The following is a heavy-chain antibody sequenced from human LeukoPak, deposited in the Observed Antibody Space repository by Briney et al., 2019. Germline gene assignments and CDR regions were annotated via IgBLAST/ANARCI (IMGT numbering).Heavy chain of an antibody. J-gene: IGHJ4*02. CDR1: GFTFSSHA. Sequence: GGSLRLSCAASGFTFSSHALSWVRQAPGKGLEWVSSLSGSGYNTYYADSVKGRFTISRDNSKNTVYLQMNSLRAEDTAVYYCAKDPYGSRSFDIWGQGTLVTVSS. CDR2: LSGSGYNT. D-gene: IGHD4-17*01. V-gene: IGHV3-23*01. CDR3: AKDPYGSRSFDI.